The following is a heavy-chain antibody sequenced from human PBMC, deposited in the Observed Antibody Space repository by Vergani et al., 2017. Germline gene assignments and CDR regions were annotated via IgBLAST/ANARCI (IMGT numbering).Heavy chain of an antibody. Sequence: EVQLVESGGGLVQPGGSLRLSCAASGFTFRSYAMHWVRQAPEKGLEFVSAISSNGGSTYYANSVKGRFTISRDNSKNTLYLQMNSLRAEDTAVYYCATPYYYDSSGYLYWGQGTLVTVSS. D-gene: IGHD3-22*01. CDR1: GFTFRSYA. CDR3: ATPYYYDSSGYLY. V-gene: IGHV3-64*01. CDR2: ISSNGGST. J-gene: IGHJ4*02.